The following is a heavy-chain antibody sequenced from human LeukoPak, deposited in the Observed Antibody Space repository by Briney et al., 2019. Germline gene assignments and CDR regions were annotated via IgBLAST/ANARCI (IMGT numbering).Heavy chain of an antibody. CDR3: AREILGGFNPGAY. J-gene: IGHJ4*02. V-gene: IGHV4-4*02. CDR1: LDSTTSNF. Sequence: SETLSLTCTVSLDSTTSNFWSCVRQPPGKGLEWIGEIYRSGRPNYTTSLQSRVTISIDRSRNQLVLELSSVTAADTAGYYCAREILGGFNPGAYWAQGTLVTVSS. CDR2: IYRSGRP. D-gene: IGHD1-14*01.